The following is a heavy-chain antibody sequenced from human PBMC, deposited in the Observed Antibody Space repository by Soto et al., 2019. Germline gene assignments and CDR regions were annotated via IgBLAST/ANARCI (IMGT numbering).Heavy chain of an antibody. Sequence: QVQLVQSGAEVKKPGSSVKVSCKASGGTFSSYAISWVRQAPGQGLEWMGGIIPIFGTANYAQKFQGRITSPAGESPSTAYMERISLRSDDTAVYYCARAVDSGYALGWCDPWGQGTMVTVAS. V-gene: IGHV1-69*01. CDR1: GGTFSSYA. CDR3: ARAVDSGYALGWCDP. CDR2: IIPIFGTA. D-gene: IGHD5-12*01. J-gene: IGHJ5*02.